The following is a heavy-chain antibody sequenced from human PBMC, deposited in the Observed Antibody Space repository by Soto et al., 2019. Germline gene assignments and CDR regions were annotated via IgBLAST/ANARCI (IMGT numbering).Heavy chain of an antibody. CDR1: GFTFSSYW. Sequence: HPGGSLRLSCAASGFTFSSYWMSWVGQAPGKGLEWVANIKQDGSEKYYVDSVKGRFTISRDNAKNSLYLQMNSLRAEDTAAYYCARDPSIVGANGKAYYYYYGLDVWGEGTTVTVSS. J-gene: IGHJ6*04. D-gene: IGHD1-26*01. V-gene: IGHV3-7*01. CDR3: ARDPSIVGANGKAYYYYYGLDV. CDR2: IKQDGSEK.